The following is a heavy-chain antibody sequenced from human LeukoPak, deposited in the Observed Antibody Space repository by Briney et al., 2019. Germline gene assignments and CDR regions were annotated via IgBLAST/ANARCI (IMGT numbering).Heavy chain of an antibody. CDR2: IRYDGSNK. Sequence: GGSLRLSCAASGFTFSSYGIHWVRQAPGKGLEWVAFIRYDGSNKYYADAVKGRSTISRDNSKNTLYLQMNSLRAEDTAVYYCAKDYNDFWSAYNYFDYWGQGTLVTVSS. CDR1: GFTFSSYG. CDR3: AKDYNDFWSAYNYFDY. V-gene: IGHV3-30*02. D-gene: IGHD3-3*01. J-gene: IGHJ4*02.